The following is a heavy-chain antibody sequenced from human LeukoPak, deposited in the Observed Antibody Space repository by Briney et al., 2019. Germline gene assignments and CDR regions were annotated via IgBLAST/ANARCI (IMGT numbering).Heavy chain of an antibody. CDR3: ARGPGLRYFDWSPITSYMDV. CDR2: ISGSGGIT. CDR1: GFTFSSYA. J-gene: IGHJ6*03. Sequence: GGSLRLSCAASGFTFSSYAMSWVRQAPGKGLEWVSGISGSGGITYYADSVKGRFTFSRDNSKNTLYLQMNSLRAEDTAVYYCARGPGLRYFDWSPITSYMDVWGKGTTVTVSS. V-gene: IGHV3-23*01. D-gene: IGHD3-9*01.